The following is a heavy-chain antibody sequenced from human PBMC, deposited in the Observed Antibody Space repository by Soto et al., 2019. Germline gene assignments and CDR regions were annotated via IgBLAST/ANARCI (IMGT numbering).Heavy chain of an antibody. CDR1: GYSFTTFW. V-gene: IGHV5-51*01. CDR3: ARSRRDDSTGYYFDY. J-gene: IGHJ4*02. CDR2: VYPGDSDT. Sequence: PGESLKISCEGSGYSFTTFWIGWVRQMPGKGLEWMGFVYPGDSDTRYSPSFQGQVTISVDKSTSIVYLQWSSLKASDTAMYYCARSRRDDSTGYYFDYWGQGTLVTVSS. D-gene: IGHD3-22*01.